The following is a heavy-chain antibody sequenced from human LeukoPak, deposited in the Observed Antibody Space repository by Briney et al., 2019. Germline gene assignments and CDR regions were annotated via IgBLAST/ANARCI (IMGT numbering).Heavy chain of an antibody. V-gene: IGHV1-2*06. Sequence: ASVKVSCTASGYTLTVYYIHWVRQAPGQGLEWMGRINPNSGDTNFAQKFQGRVTMTRDTSISTAYMDLSGLRPDDTAVYYCAREGSGYTYGRGSYFDYWGHGILVTVSS. J-gene: IGHJ4*01. D-gene: IGHD5-18*01. CDR2: INPNSGDT. CDR3: AREGSGYTYGRGSYFDY. CDR1: GYTLTVYY.